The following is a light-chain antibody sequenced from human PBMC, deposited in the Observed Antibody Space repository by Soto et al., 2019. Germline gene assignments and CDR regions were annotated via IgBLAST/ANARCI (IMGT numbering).Light chain of an antibody. CDR1: QDIRHF. CDR2: DAS. Sequence: DIQMTHSPSSLSASVLYIVTISCHASQDIRHFLSWYLQKPGKAPKLLIFDASSLVTGVPSRFSGSGSGTDFTFTISSLQPEDIGTYYCQQHENPPITFGQGTRLEIK. V-gene: IGKV1-33*01. CDR3: QQHENPPIT. J-gene: IGKJ5*01.